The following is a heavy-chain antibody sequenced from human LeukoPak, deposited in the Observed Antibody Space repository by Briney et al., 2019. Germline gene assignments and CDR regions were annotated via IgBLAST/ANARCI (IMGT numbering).Heavy chain of an antibody. CDR2: IFYSGST. CDR1: SGSISSYY. V-gene: IGHV4-59*01. Sequence: SETLSLTCTVSSGSISSYYWSWIRQPPGKGLEWLGYIFYSGSTDYNPSLKSRVTISVDTSKNRFSLKLNSVTAADTAVYYCARSLTGNFDYWGQGTLVTVSS. D-gene: IGHD3-9*01. CDR3: ARSLTGNFDY. J-gene: IGHJ4*02.